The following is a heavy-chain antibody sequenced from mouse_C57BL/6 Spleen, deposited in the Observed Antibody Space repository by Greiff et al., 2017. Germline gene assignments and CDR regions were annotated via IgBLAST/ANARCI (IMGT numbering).Heavy chain of an antibody. Sequence: VQLQQSGPVLVKPGASVKMSCKASGYTFTDYYMNWVKQSHGKSLEWIGVINPYNGGTSYNQKFKGKATLTVDKSSSTAYMELNSLTSEDSAVYYCAREEDYDGGYYFDYWGQGTTLTVSS. J-gene: IGHJ2*01. CDR3: AREEDYDGGYYFDY. CDR1: GYTFTDYY. V-gene: IGHV1-19*01. D-gene: IGHD2-4*01. CDR2: INPYNGGT.